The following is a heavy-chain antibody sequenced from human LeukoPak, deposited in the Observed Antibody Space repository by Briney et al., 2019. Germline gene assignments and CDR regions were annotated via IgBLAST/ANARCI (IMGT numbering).Heavy chain of an antibody. D-gene: IGHD6-19*01. CDR2: IDHSGST. CDR1: GGTFSNFF. Sequence: PSETLSLTCGVSGGTFSNFFWNWIRQTPGKGLEWIGQIDHSGSTGYNSSLKSRVTISVDTSKTHFSLNLTSVTAADTAVYYCARGGAVKGFDIWGQGTRVTVSS. CDR3: ARGGAVKGFDI. V-gene: IGHV4-34*01. J-gene: IGHJ3*02.